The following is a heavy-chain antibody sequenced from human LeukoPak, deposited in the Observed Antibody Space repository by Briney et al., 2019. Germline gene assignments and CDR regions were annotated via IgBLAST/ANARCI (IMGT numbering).Heavy chain of an antibody. CDR1: GFSLSNARMG. V-gene: IGHV2-26*01. D-gene: IGHD2-15*01. J-gene: IGHJ5*02. CDR2: IFSNDAK. Sequence: ESGPVLVKPTETLTLTCTVSGFSLSNARMGVSWIRQPPGKALEWLAHIFSNDAKSYSTSLKSRLTISKDTSKSQVVLMMTNMDPVDTATYYCARGRYCNGGSCYSDWFDPWGQGTLVTVSS. CDR3: ARGRYCNGGSCYSDWFDP.